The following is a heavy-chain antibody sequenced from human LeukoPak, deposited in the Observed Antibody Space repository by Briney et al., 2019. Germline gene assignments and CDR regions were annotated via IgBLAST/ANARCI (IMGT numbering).Heavy chain of an antibody. CDR1: GGSISSYY. J-gene: IGHJ4*02. CDR3: ARGYSGYPTLFDY. V-gene: IGHV4-59*01. CDR2: IYYSGST. Sequence: EPSETLSLTCTVSGGSISSYYWSWIRQPPGKGLEWIGYIYYSGSTNYNPSLKSRVTISVDTSKNQFSLKLSSVTAADTAVYYCARGYSGYPTLFDYWGQGTLVTVSS. D-gene: IGHD3-22*01.